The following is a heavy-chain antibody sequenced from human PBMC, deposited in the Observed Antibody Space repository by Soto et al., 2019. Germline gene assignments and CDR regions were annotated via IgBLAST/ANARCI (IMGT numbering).Heavy chain of an antibody. CDR2: INHLETT. J-gene: IGHJ4*02. CDR3: ARGGESDSFDY. D-gene: IGHD4-17*01. V-gene: IGHV4-30-2*01. CDR1: GASISYGNYA. Sequence: SETLSLTCTVSGASISYGNYAWSWIRQTPGKGLEWIGYINHLETTFYNPSFESRLTLSIDRAKNQFSLNLNSMSAADRAVYFCARGGESDSFDYWGQGILVTVSS.